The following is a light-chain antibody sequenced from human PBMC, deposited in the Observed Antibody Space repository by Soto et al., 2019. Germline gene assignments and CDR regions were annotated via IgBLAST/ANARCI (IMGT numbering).Light chain of an antibody. Sequence: EVVLTQSPGSLSLSPGERATLSCRASQSVMSNYLTWYQQKPGQPPRLLIYGSSSRATGISDRFSGSGSGTDVTLTISRLEPEDFAVYYCQQFDASLTWTFGQGTKVEIK. CDR2: GSS. CDR1: QSVMSNY. CDR3: QQFDASLTWT. V-gene: IGKV3-20*01. J-gene: IGKJ1*01.